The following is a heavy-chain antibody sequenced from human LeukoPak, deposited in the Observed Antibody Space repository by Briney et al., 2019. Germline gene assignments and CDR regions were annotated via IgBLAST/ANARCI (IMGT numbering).Heavy chain of an antibody. Sequence: PGGSLRLSCAASGLTFSNAWMSWVRQAPGRGLEWVASLSPGGGTTYYADYVKGRFTISRDNSNNTLYVQMSSLRAEDTAVYYCAKARSGSANWALQIFDNWGQGTLVTVSS. CDR1: GLTFSNAW. CDR2: LSPGGGTT. J-gene: IGHJ4*02. V-gene: IGHV3-23*01. D-gene: IGHD1-1*01. CDR3: AKARSGSANWALQIFDN.